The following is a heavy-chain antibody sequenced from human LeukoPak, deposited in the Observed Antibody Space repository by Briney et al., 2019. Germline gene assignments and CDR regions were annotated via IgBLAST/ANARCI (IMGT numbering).Heavy chain of an antibody. Sequence: PSETLSLTCTVSGGSISSYYWSWIRQPAGKVLEWIGRIYTSGSTNYNPSLKSRVTMSLDTSKNQFSLKLSSVTAADTAVYYCARDKRVTTIFHYYYGMDVWGQGTTVTVSS. CDR3: ARDKRVTTIFHYYYGMDV. D-gene: IGHD5-12*01. CDR2: IYTSGST. CDR1: GGSISSYY. J-gene: IGHJ6*02. V-gene: IGHV4-4*07.